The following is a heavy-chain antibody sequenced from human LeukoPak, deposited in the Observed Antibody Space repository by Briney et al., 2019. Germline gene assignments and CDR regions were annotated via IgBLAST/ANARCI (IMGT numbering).Heavy chain of an antibody. CDR2: INHSGST. CDR1: GGSFSGYY. Sequence: SETLSLTCAVYGGSFSGYYWSWIRQPPGKGLEWIGEINHSGSTKYNPSLKSQVTISADMPKNQFSLKLSSVTAADTAVYYCARGGVWYGLGVWGQGTTVTVSS. V-gene: IGHV4-34*01. J-gene: IGHJ6*02. CDR3: ARGGVWYGLGV. D-gene: IGHD2-21*01.